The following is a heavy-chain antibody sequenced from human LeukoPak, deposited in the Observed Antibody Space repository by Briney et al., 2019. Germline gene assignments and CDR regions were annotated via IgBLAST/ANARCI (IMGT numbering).Heavy chain of an antibody. Sequence: GESLRLSCAASGFTFNTYALHWVRQAPGKGLEFVSAISSNGASTYYANSVKGRFTISRDNSKNTLYLQMGSLRAEDMAMYYCTRIMIRGHPSDNWGQGTLVTVSS. CDR2: ISSNGAST. CDR3: TRIMIRGHPSDN. D-gene: IGHD3-10*01. J-gene: IGHJ4*02. V-gene: IGHV3-64*01. CDR1: GFTFNTYA.